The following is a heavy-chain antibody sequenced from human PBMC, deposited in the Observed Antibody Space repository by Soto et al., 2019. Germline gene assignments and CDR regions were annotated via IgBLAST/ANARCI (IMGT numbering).Heavy chain of an antibody. J-gene: IGHJ3*02. D-gene: IGHD2-15*01. CDR1: GGSISSGGYS. V-gene: IGHV4-30-2*01. CDR3: ARTLGYCSGGSCTAGYDAFDI. Sequence: PSETLSLTCAVSGGSISSGGYSWSWIRQPPGKGPEWIGYIYHSGSTYYNPSLKSRVTISVDRSKNQFSLKLSSVTAADTAVYYCARTLGYCSGGSCTAGYDAFDIWGQGTMVTVSS. CDR2: IYHSGST.